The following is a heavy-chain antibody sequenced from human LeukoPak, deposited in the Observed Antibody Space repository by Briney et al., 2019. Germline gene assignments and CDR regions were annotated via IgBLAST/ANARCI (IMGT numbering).Heavy chain of an antibody. CDR2: IYYSGST. CDR1: GGSISSYY. D-gene: IGHD6-19*01. CDR3: ARPAKSIAVAGSKNYFDY. Sequence: SETLSLTCTVSGGSISSYYWSWIRQPPGKGLEWIGYIYYSGSTNYNPSLKSRVTISVDTSKNQFSLKLSSVTAADTAVYYCARPAKSIAVAGSKNYFDYWGQGTLVTVSS. V-gene: IGHV4-59*12. J-gene: IGHJ4*02.